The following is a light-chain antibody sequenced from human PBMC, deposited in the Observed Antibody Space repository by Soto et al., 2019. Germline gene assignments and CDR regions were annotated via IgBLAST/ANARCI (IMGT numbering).Light chain of an antibody. J-gene: IGKJ3*01. CDR3: QQYNNWPPFT. Sequence: EIVMTQSPVTLPASPGERVTLSCRASHGVGSYVAWYQQKPGQAPGLLIYGASIREVGVPARFSGSGSGTEFTLTISSLQSEDFAVYYCQQYNNWPPFTYGPGTIVDIK. CDR1: HGVGSY. V-gene: IGKV3-15*01. CDR2: GAS.